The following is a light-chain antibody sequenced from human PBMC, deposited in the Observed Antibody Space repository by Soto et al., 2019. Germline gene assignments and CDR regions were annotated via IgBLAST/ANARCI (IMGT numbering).Light chain of an antibody. J-gene: IGKJ4*01. V-gene: IGKV1-33*01. CDR3: QQFDSVPLT. CDR1: HDIGTY. CDR2: DTS. Sequence: DVQMTQSPSSLSASVGDRVTITCQASHDIGTYLNWYQHKPGKAPKLLIFDTSHLATGVPARFSGSGSDTYFTFTITNLQAADFAAYYCQQFDSVPLTFGGGTHVEI.